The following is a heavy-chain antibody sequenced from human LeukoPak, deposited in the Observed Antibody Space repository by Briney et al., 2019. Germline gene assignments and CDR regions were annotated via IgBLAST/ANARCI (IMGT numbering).Heavy chain of an antibody. CDR1: GFTFSSYW. Sequence: GGSLRLSCAASGFTFSSYWMHWVRQAPGKGLVWVSRINSDGGSTSYADSVKGRFTISRDNAKNTQYLQMNSLRAEDTAVYYCVHNTSRSSFDYWGQGTLVTVSS. V-gene: IGHV3-74*01. J-gene: IGHJ4*02. D-gene: IGHD6-13*01. CDR3: VHNTSRSSFDY. CDR2: INSDGGST.